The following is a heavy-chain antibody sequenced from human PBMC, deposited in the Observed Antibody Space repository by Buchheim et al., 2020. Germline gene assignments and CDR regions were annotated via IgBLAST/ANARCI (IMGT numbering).Heavy chain of an antibody. D-gene: IGHD6-13*01. CDR3: ARGRRQQLAVGDYYYGMDV. J-gene: IGHJ6*02. V-gene: IGHV4-30-4*01. CDR2: IYYSGST. CDR1: GGSISSGDYY. Sequence: QVQLQESGPGLVKPSQTPSLTCTASGGSISSGDYYWSWIRQPPGKGLEWIGYIYYSGSTYYNPSLKSRVTISVDTSKNQFSLKLSSVTAADTAVYYCARGRRQQLAVGDYYYGMDVWGQGTT.